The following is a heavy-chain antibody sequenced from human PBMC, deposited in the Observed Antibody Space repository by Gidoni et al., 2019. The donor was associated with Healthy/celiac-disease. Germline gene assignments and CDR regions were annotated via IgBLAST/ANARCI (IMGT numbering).Heavy chain of an antibody. CDR1: GGSISSSSYY. D-gene: IGHD3-9*01. CDR2: IYYSGST. CDR3: ATRHDILTGYYGY. Sequence: QLQLQESGPGLVKPSETLSLTCTVSGGSISSSSYYWGWIRQPPGKGLEWIGSIYYSGSTYYNPSLKSRVTISVDTSKNQFSLKLSSVTAADTAVYYCATRHDILTGYYGYWGQGTLVTVSS. J-gene: IGHJ4*02. V-gene: IGHV4-39*01.